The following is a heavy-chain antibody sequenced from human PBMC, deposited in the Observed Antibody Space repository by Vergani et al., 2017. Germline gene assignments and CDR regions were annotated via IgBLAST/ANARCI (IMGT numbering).Heavy chain of an antibody. D-gene: IGHD5-24*01. CDR2: IIPILGIA. J-gene: IGHJ6*02. Sequence: QVQLVQSGAEVKKPGSSVKVSCKASGGTFSSYTISWVRQAPGQGLEWMGRIIPILGIANYAQKFQGRVTITADKSTSTAYMELRSLRSEDTAVDYCAGGTDGYNYCYYYGMDVWGQGTTVTVSS. CDR1: GGTFSSYT. V-gene: IGHV1-69*02. CDR3: AGGTDGYNYCYYYGMDV.